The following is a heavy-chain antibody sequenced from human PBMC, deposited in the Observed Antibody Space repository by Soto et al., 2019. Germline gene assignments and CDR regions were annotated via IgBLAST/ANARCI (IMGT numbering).Heavy chain of an antibody. V-gene: IGHV4-59*01. D-gene: IGHD3-3*01. CDR1: GGSISSYY. CDR2: IYYSGST. Sequence: SETLSLTCTVSGGSISSYYWSWIRQPPGKGLEWIGYIYYSGSTNYNPSLKSRVTISVDTSKNQFSLKLSSVTAADTAVYYCARVGGDFWSGSPNWFDPWGQGTLVTVSS. CDR3: ARVGGDFWSGSPNWFDP. J-gene: IGHJ5*02.